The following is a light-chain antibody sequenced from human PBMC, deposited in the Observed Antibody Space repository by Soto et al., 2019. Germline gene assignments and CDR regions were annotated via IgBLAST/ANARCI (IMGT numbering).Light chain of an antibody. Sequence: DIQLTQSPSFLSASVGDRVTITCRASQGISSYLAWFQQKPGRAPNLLIYDASSLDRGIPSRFSGSGSGTDFTFTISSLQPEDVATYFCQQYDNVPLTFGGGTKVDIK. CDR3: QQYDNVPLT. J-gene: IGKJ4*01. CDR1: QGISSY. V-gene: IGKV1-33*01. CDR2: DAS.